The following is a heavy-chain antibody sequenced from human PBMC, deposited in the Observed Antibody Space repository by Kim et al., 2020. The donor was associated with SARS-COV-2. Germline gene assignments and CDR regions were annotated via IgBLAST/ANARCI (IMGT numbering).Heavy chain of an antibody. V-gene: IGHV4-59*01. CDR1: GDSITSYY. CDR2: IYYSGST. Sequence: SETMSLTCSVSGDSITSYYCSWIRQLPGKGLEWLGYIYYSGSTDYNPSLKSRVTISWDTSKNQFSLDLTSVTDADTAVYYCARSEGRGSWHQFDYWGQGVLVTVSS. J-gene: IGHJ4*02. CDR3: ARSEGRGSWHQFDY. D-gene: IGHD6-13*01.